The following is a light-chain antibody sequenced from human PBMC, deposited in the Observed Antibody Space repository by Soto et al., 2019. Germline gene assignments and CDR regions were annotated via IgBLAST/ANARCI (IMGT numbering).Light chain of an antibody. CDR2: EVS. CDR3: CSYAGSSSNYV. Sequence: QSALTQPASVSGSPGQSITISCTGTSSDVGRYNLVSWYQQHPGKAPKLMIYEVSKRPSGVSNRFSGSKSGNTASLTISGLQAEDEADYYCCSYAGSSSNYVFGTGTKLTVL. V-gene: IGLV2-23*02. CDR1: SSDVGRYNL. J-gene: IGLJ1*01.